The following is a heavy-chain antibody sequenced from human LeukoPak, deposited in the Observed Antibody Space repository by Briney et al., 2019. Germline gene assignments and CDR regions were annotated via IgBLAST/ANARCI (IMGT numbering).Heavy chain of an antibody. CDR3: ARGGLLRYFDPYYYYYMDV. Sequence: SETLSLTCTVSGGSISSYYWSWIRQPPGKGLEWIGYIYYSGGTNYNPSLKSRVTISVDTSKNQFSLKLSSVTAADTAVYYCARGGLLRYFDPYYYYYMDVWGKGTTVTISS. CDR1: GGSISSYY. J-gene: IGHJ6*03. V-gene: IGHV4-59*01. D-gene: IGHD3-9*01. CDR2: IYYSGGT.